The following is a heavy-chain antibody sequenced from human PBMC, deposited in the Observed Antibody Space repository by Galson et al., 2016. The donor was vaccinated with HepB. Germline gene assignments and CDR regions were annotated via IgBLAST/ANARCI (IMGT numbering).Heavy chain of an antibody. CDR3: ARENLGDCGGGICYYRNFNY. CDR1: GDSVSSNSAA. Sequence: CAISGDSVSSNSAAWNWIRQSPSRGLEWLGRTYYRSKWYNEYAQSVKGRITINPDTSKNQFSLQLNSVTPDDTAVYYCARENLGDCGGGICYYRNFNYWGQGTLVTVSS. D-gene: IGHD2-15*01. J-gene: IGHJ4*02. V-gene: IGHV6-1*01. CDR2: TYYRSKWYN.